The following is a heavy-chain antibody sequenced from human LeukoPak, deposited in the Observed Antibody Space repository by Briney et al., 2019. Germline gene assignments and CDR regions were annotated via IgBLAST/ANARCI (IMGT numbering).Heavy chain of an antibody. CDR1: GGSISSSSYY. CDR3: ARVISSGWYGNDY. D-gene: IGHD6-19*01. CDR2: IYYSGST. V-gene: IGHV4-39*07. J-gene: IGHJ4*02. Sequence: PSETLSLTCTVSGGSISSSSYYWGWIRQPPGKGLEWIGSIYYSGSTYYNPSLKSRVTISVDTSKNQFSLKLSSVTAADTAVYYCARVISSGWYGNDYWGQGTLVTVSS.